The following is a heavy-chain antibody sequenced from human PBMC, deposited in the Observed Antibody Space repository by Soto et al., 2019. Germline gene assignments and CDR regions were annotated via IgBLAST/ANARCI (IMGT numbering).Heavy chain of an antibody. CDR1: EFTFSSYG. CDR2: ISYDGSKK. J-gene: IGHJ4*02. V-gene: IGHV3-30*18. CDR3: AKDTFYHDSSGYYVFDY. Sequence: QVQLVESGGGEVQPGRSLRLSCAASEFTFSSYGIHWVRQAPGKGLEWVAVISYDGSKKNYLDSVKGRFTISRDNSKNXXYLETNSLRAEDTAVYYCAKDTFYHDSSGYYVFDYWGQGTLVTVSS. D-gene: IGHD3-22*01.